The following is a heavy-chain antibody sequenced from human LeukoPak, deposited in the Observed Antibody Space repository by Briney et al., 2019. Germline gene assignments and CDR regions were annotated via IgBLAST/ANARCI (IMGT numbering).Heavy chain of an antibody. D-gene: IGHD5-18*01. J-gene: IGHJ4*02. Sequence: GGSLRLSCAASGFTFSSYGMHWVRQAPGKGLEWVAVIWYDGSNKYYADSVKGRFTISRDNSKNTLYLQMNSLRGEDTAVYYCARVPDTAMVMGIDYWGQGTLVTVSS. CDR2: IWYDGSNK. CDR1: GFTFSSYG. V-gene: IGHV3-33*08. CDR3: ARVPDTAMVMGIDY.